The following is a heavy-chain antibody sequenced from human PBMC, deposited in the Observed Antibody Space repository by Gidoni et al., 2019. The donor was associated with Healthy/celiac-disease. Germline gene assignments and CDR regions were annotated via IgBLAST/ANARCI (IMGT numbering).Heavy chain of an antibody. CDR1: GFTFSSYG. Sequence: QVQLVESGGGVVQPGRSLRLPCAASGFTFSSYGMHWVRQAPGKRLEWVAVISYDGSNKYYADSVKGRFTISRDNSKNTLYLQMNSLRAEDTAVYYCAKSIAVAGPNWFDPWGQGTLVTVSS. J-gene: IGHJ5*02. D-gene: IGHD6-19*01. V-gene: IGHV3-30*18. CDR3: AKSIAVAGPNWFDP. CDR2: ISYDGSNK.